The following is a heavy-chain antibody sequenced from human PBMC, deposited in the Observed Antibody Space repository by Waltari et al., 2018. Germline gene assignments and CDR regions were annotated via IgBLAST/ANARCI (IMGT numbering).Heavy chain of an antibody. V-gene: IGHV3-30*18. D-gene: IGHD1-1*01. Sequence: QVQLVESGGGVVQPGRSLRLSCAASGFTFSSYGMHWVRQAPGKGLEWVAVIWYDGSKKNYADSEMCRLTISRDNSKNTLYLQMNSLRAEDTAMYYCAKDPVRRGPPTTWFDPWGQGTLVTVSS. J-gene: IGHJ5*02. CDR2: IWYDGSKK. CDR1: GFTFSSYG. CDR3: AKDPVRRGPPTTWFDP.